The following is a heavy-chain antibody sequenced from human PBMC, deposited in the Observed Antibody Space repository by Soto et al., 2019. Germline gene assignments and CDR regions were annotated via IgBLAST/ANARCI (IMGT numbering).Heavy chain of an antibody. CDR2: ISGSGDTT. V-gene: IGHV3-23*01. Sequence: GGSLRLSCAVSGFTFSSNAMSWVRQAPGRGLEWVSSISGSGDTTHNADSVKGRFAISRDNSKNTLYLQMNSLRAEDTAVYYCARDYNDFWSGHLDYWGQGALVTVSS. CDR1: GFTFSSNA. D-gene: IGHD3-3*01. CDR3: ARDYNDFWSGHLDY. J-gene: IGHJ4*02.